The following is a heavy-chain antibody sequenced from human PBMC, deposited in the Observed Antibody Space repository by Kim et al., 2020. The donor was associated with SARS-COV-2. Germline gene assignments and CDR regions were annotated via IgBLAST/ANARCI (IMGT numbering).Heavy chain of an antibody. CDR2: IYYSGST. V-gene: IGHV4-39*01. Sequence: SETLSLTCTVSGGSISSSSYYWGWIRQPPGKGLEWIGSIYYSGSTYYNPSLKSRVTISVDTSKNQFSLKLSSVTAADTAVYYCARHGGYSSRGRFDYWGQGTLVTVSS. J-gene: IGHJ4*02. CDR1: GGSISSSSYY. CDR3: ARHGGYSSRGRFDY. D-gene: IGHD6-13*01.